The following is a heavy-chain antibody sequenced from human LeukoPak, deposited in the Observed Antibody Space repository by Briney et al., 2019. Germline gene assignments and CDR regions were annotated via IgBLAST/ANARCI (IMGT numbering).Heavy chain of an antibody. V-gene: IGHV1-2*02. Sequence: GASVKVSCKASGYTFSDYYMHWVRQAPGQGLEWMGWIKPTNGVTKYAQKFQDRVTMTRDTSISTAYLEVSRLTSDDTAVYYCARGAHCSPTTCYVEAEFLSDSWGQGTLVTVSS. J-gene: IGHJ4*02. CDR3: ARGAHCSPTTCYVEAEFLSDS. CDR2: IKPTNGVT. CDR1: GYTFSDYY. D-gene: IGHD2-2*01.